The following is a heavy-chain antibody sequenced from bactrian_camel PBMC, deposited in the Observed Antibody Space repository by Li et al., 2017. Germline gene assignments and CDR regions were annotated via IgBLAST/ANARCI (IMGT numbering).Heavy chain of an antibody. J-gene: IGHJ4*01. D-gene: IGHD3*01. Sequence: HVQLVESGGGSVQAGGSLRLSCAARGYTYDTYCMGWFRRPPGKEREGIAVIDSDGDTAYAESKKDRFTISVDNAKNTLYLQKNSLKPEDTAMYYCASVWKYELTAPPLAQSSYNLWGQGTQVTVS. V-gene: IGHV3S26*01. CDR3: ASVWKYELTAPPLAQSSYNL. CDR2: IDSDGDT. CDR1: GYTYDTYC.